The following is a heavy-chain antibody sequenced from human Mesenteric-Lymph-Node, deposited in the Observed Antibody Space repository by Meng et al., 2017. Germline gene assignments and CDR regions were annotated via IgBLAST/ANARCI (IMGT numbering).Heavy chain of an antibody. J-gene: IGHJ3*02. CDR2: IRSKANSYAT. V-gene: IGHV3-73*01. D-gene: IGHD3-10*01. CDR1: GFTFSSYG. CDR3: ARDHAGSYHNLLNGRPDAFDI. Sequence: GGSLRLSCAASGFTFSSYGMHWVRQASGKGLEWVGRIRSKANSYATAYAASVKGRFTISRDDSKNTAYLQMNSLRAEDTAVYYCARDHAGSYHNLLNGRPDAFDIWGQGTMVTVSS.